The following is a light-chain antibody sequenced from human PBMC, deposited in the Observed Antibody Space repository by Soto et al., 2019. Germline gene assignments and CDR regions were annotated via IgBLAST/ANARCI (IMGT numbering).Light chain of an antibody. CDR1: QSVSSN. V-gene: IGKV3-15*01. CDR2: GAS. CDR3: QQYQSWPLT. J-gene: IGKJ4*01. Sequence: EIVMAQSPATLSVSPGERATLSCRASQSVSSNLAWYQQKLGQDPRLLIFGASARATGIPARFSGSGSETEFTLTISSLQSEDLSVYYCQQYQSWPLTFGGGTKVEIK.